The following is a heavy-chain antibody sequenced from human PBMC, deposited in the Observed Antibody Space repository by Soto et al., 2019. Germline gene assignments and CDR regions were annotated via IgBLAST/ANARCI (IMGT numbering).Heavy chain of an antibody. CDR3: AHRLRSSKVFDY. V-gene: IGHV2-5*02. Sequence: QITLKESGPPLVKPTQTLTLTCTFSGFSLSTTGVGVGWIRQPPGKALEWLALIYWDDDKRYSPSLKSRLTITKDTSKNQVVLTMTNMDPVDTATYYCAHRLRSSKVFDYWGQGTLVTVSS. CDR2: IYWDDDK. D-gene: IGHD6-13*01. J-gene: IGHJ4*02. CDR1: GFSLSTTGVG.